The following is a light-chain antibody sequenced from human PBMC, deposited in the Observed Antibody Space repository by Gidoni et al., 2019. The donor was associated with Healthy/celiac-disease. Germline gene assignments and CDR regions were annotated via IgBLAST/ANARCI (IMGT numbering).Light chain of an antibody. CDR3: QSYDSSLSGYV. J-gene: IGLJ1*01. Sequence: QSVLTQPPSVSAAPGQRVTISCTGSSSNIGAGYDVHWYQQPPGTAPKLLIYGNNNRPSGVPDRFSGSKSGTSASLAITGLQAEDEADYYCQSYDSSLSGYVFGTGTKVTVL. V-gene: IGLV1-40*01. CDR1: SSNIGAGYD. CDR2: GNN.